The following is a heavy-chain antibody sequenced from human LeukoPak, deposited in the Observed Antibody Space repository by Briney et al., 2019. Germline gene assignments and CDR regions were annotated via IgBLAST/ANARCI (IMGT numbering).Heavy chain of an antibody. D-gene: IGHD5-12*01. CDR1: GFTFRNYG. J-gene: IGHJ4*02. Sequence: GRSLRLSCAASGFTFRNYGMHWVRPAPGKGLEWVAVISIDGSEKYYADSVKGRFTISRDNSKNTLYLQMNSLRGDDTAVYYCANPQSRGYDYLDYWGQGTLVTVSS. CDR2: ISIDGSEK. CDR3: ANPQSRGYDYLDY. V-gene: IGHV3-30*18.